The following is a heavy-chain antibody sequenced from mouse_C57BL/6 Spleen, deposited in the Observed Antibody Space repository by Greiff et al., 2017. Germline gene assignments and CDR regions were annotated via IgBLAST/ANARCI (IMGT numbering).Heavy chain of an antibody. Sequence: VQVVESGGGLVQPGESLKLPCESHEYEFPSHDMSWVRKTPEMRLELVAALNSDGGSTYYPDTMERRFIISRDKTKKSLYLQMCSLRSEDTALYYCARHGRYYGDAMDYWDQGSSGTVSS. CDR3: ARHGRYYGDAMDY. CDR2: LNSDGGST. J-gene: IGHJ4*01. D-gene: IGHD1-1*01. V-gene: IGHV5-2*01. CDR1: EYEFPSHD.